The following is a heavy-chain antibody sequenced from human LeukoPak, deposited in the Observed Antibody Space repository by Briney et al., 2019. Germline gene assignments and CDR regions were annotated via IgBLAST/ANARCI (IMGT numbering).Heavy chain of an antibody. Sequence: SETLSLTCTVSGGSISDYYWSWIRQAPGKGLEGIGYIYYNGSTNYNPSLTSRGTISVDMSKNQFSLKISSVPAADTAVYYCARKGGLFDYWGQGRLVTVSS. CDR3: ARKGGLFDY. D-gene: IGHD2-15*01. V-gene: IGHV4-59*01. CDR1: GGSISDYY. CDR2: IYYNGST. J-gene: IGHJ4*02.